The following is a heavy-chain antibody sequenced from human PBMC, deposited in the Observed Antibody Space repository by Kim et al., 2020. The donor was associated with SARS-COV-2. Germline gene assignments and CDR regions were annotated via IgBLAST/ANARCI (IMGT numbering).Heavy chain of an antibody. V-gene: IGHV3-11*04. Sequence: YAAPVKGRFTISRDNAKNSLYWQRNSLRAEDTAVYYCARVRTVARGGMDVWGQGTTVTVSS. CDR3: ARVRTVARGGMDV. D-gene: IGHD4-17*01. J-gene: IGHJ6*02.